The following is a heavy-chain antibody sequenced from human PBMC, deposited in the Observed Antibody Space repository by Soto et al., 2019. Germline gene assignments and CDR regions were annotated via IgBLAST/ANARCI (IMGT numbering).Heavy chain of an antibody. J-gene: IGHJ4*02. D-gene: IGHD6-13*01. V-gene: IGHV3-30*18. CDR2: ISYDGSNK. CDR1: GFTFSRYN. CDR3: AKEYALEQQLVPFDY. Sequence: PGGSLRLACAASGFTFSRYNMNWVRQAPGKGLEWVAVISYDGSNKYYADSVKGRFTISRDNSKNTLYLQMNSLRAEDTAVYYCAKEYALEQQLVPFDYWGQGTLVT.